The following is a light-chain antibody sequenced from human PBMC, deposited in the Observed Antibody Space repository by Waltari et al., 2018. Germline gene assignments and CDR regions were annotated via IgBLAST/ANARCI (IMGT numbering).Light chain of an antibody. Sequence: EIVLTQSPGNLSLSPGESATLSCRASQSFSRALAWYQQKPGQAPRLLIYDASTRAIGIPDRFSGGGSGTDFSLTISRLEPEDFAVYYCQHYVRLPVTFGQGTTVEIK. J-gene: IGKJ1*01. CDR1: QSFSRA. CDR3: QHYVRLPVT. CDR2: DAS. V-gene: IGKV3-20*01.